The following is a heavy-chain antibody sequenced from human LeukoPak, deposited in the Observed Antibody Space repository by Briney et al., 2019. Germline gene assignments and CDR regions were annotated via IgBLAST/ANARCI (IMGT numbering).Heavy chain of an antibody. CDR3: ARDLDTRNSYEFAY. D-gene: IGHD5-18*01. V-gene: IGHV3-7*04. Sequence: GGSLRLSCAASGFSFSSYWMNWVRQAPGKGLEWVANIKRDGSEKYYVDSVKGRFTISRNNAKNSLYLQMDSLRVEDTAVYYCARDLDTRNSYEFAYWGQGTLVTVSS. J-gene: IGHJ4*02. CDR2: IKRDGSEK. CDR1: GFSFSSYW.